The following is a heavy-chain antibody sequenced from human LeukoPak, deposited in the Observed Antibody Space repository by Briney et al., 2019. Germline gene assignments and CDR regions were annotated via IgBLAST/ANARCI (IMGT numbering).Heavy chain of an antibody. CDR2: FDPEDGET. V-gene: IGHV1-24*01. CDR3: ATNFFEYLSSTQNVRQLWLQTDY. D-gene: IGHD5-18*01. J-gene: IGHJ4*02. CDR1: GYTLTELS. Sequence: ASVKVSCNVSGYTLTELSMHWVRQAPGKGLEWMGGFDPEDGETIYAQKFQGRVTMTEDTSTDTAYMELSSLRSEDTAVYYCATNFFEYLSSTQNVRQLWLQTDYWGQGTLVTVSS.